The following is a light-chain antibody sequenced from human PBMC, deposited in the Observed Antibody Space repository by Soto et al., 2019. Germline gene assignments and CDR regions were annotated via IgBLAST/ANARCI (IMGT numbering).Light chain of an antibody. CDR3: QQYSTWPLT. CDR2: EAS. V-gene: IGKV3-11*01. CDR1: QSVSNS. Sequence: EIELTPSPATLSLSPGERATLSCRASQSVSNSLSWYQQKPGQAPRLLIYEASNRATGIPARFSGSGSGTDFTLTISSLEPEDFAVYHCQQYSTWPLTFGGGAKVEIK. J-gene: IGKJ4*01.